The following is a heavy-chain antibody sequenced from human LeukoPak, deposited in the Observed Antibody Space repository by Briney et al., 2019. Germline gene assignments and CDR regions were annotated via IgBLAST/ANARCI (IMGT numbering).Heavy chain of an antibody. CDR2: IKYSGST. D-gene: IGHD3-10*01. CDR1: GGSVSSTTYY. CDR3: ARYVVYGSGKYYFDY. J-gene: IGHJ4*02. Sequence: SETLSLTCTVSGGSVSSTTYYSSWIRQPPGNGLEWIASIKYSGSTYYNPSLKRRVTISVDTSENQFSLKLSSVTAAETAVYYCARYVVYGSGKYYFDYWGQGTLVTVSS. V-gene: IGHV4-39*01.